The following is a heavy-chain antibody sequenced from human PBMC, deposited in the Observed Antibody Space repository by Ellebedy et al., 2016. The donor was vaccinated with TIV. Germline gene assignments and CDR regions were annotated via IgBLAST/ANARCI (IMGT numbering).Heavy chain of an antibody. D-gene: IGHD5-24*01. CDR2: IVVGSGDT. CDR3: VAVDMTKITTEY. Sequence: AASVKVSCKASGLTFSTSTVQWVRQARGQPLEWIGWIVVGSGDTKFARKFQGRVSITSDVSTSTAYIELSSLRSEDTAVYYCVAVDMTKITTEYWGQGTLVTVSS. V-gene: IGHV1-58*01. CDR1: GLTFSTST. J-gene: IGHJ4*02.